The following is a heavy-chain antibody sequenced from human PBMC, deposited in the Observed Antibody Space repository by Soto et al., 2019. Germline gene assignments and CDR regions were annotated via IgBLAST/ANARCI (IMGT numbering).Heavy chain of an antibody. CDR1: GYSFTSDD. J-gene: IGHJ2*01. Sequence: QVQLVQSGAEVKKPGASVKVSCKTSGYSFTSDDINWVRQATGQGLEWMGWMNPNSGNTGYAQKCQGSVTMTRNTSIRTAYMELSSLTSEDTAVYYCARVRRRWFFDLWGRGTLVTVSS. CDR2: MNPNSGNT. V-gene: IGHV1-8*01. CDR3: ARVRRRWFFDL.